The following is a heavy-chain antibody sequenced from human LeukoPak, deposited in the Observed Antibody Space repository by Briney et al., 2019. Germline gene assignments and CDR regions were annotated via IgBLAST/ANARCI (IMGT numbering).Heavy chain of an antibody. Sequence: SVKVSCKASGGTFSSYAISWVRQAPGQGLEWMGGIITIFGTANYAQKFQGRVTITTDESTNTAYMELSSLRSEDTAVYYCAHLAGDYSGSYPPDAFDIWGQGTMVTVSS. CDR2: IITIFGTA. CDR1: GGTFSSYA. V-gene: IGHV1-69*05. CDR3: AHLAGDYSGSYPPDAFDI. J-gene: IGHJ3*02. D-gene: IGHD1-26*01.